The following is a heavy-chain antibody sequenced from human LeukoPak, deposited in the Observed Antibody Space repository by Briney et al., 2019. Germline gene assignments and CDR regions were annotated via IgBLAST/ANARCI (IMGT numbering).Heavy chain of an antibody. CDR2: IYHSGST. J-gene: IGHJ6*03. Sequence: SETLSLTCAVSGGSISSSNWWSWVRQPPGKGLEWIGEIYHSGSTNYNPSLKSRVTISVDKSKNQFSLKLSSVTAADTAVYYCAGIAAAGARYYYYYMDVWGKGTTVTVSS. V-gene: IGHV4-4*02. CDR1: GGSISSSNW. CDR3: AGIAAAGARYYYYYMDV. D-gene: IGHD6-13*01.